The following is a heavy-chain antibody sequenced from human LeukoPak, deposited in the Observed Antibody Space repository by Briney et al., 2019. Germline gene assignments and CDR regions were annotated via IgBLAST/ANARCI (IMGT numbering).Heavy chain of an antibody. J-gene: IGHJ4*02. CDR1: GFSFSDYY. D-gene: IGHD3-22*01. CDR3: ARDQYYYDSSAPPLY. Sequence: PGGSLRLSCAASGFSFSDYYMSWLRQAPGKGLEGVSYISSSGNTIYYADSVKGRFTISRDNAKNSLYLQMNSLRAEDTAVYYCARDQYYYDSSAPPLYWGQGTLVTVSS. CDR2: ISSSGNTI. V-gene: IGHV3-11*01.